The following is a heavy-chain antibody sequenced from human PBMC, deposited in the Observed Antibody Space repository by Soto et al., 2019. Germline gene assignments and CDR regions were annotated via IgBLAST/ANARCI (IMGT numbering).Heavy chain of an antibody. CDR1: GYTFTDFY. D-gene: IGHD3-22*01. Sequence: QVQLVQSGAEVKKPGASVKVSCKASGYTFTDFYIHWVRQAPGQGLEWMGWMNPNSGGTNYAQKFQGWVTKTRDTSITTAYMELSRLRSDDTALYYCARGKRVGCGYYPFDYWGQGTLVSVSS. CDR2: MNPNSGGT. J-gene: IGHJ4*02. V-gene: IGHV1-2*04. CDR3: ARGKRVGCGYYPFDY.